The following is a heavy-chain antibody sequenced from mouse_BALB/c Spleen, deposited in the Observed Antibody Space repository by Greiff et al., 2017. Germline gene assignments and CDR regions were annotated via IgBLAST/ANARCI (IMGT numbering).Heavy chain of an antibody. J-gene: IGHJ1*01. V-gene: IGHV5-9-3*01. Sequence: DVKLVESGGGLVKPGGSLKLSCAASGFTFSSYAMSWVRQTPEKRLEWVATISSGGSYTYYPDSVKGRFTISRDNAKNTLYLQMSSLRSEDTAMYYCAKPHYGSSYGYFDVWGAGTTVTVSS. CDR2: ISSGGSYT. D-gene: IGHD1-1*01. CDR3: AKPHYGSSYGYFDV. CDR1: GFTFSSYA.